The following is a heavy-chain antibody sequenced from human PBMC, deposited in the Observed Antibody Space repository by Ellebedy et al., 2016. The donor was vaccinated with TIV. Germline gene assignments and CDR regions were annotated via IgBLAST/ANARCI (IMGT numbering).Heavy chain of an antibody. CDR3: ARGIDSSSWYW. J-gene: IGHJ4*02. CDR1: GGSISSYY. CDR2: IYTSGST. V-gene: IGHV4-4*07. D-gene: IGHD6-13*01. Sequence: GSLRLXXTVSGGSISSYYWSWIRQPAGKGLEWIGRIYTSGSTNYNPSLKSRVTMSVDTSKNQFSLKLSSVTAADTAVYYCARGIDSSSWYWWGQGTLVTVSS.